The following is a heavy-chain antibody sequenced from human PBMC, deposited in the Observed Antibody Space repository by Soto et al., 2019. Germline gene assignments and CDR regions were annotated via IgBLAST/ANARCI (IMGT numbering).Heavy chain of an antibody. CDR3: ARDSIRGRDYSYYGMDV. Sequence: PGGFLRLSCAASGFTFSSYWMSWVRQAPGRGLEWVANIKQDGSEKYYVDSVKGRFTISRDNAKNSLYLQMNSLRAEDTAVYYCARDSIRGRDYSYYGMDVWGQGTTVTVS. CDR2: IKQDGSEK. CDR1: GFTFSSYW. D-gene: IGHD3-16*01. V-gene: IGHV3-7*01. J-gene: IGHJ6*02.